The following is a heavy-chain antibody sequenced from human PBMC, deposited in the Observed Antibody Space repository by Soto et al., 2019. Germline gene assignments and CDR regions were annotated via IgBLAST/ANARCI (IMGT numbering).Heavy chain of an antibody. D-gene: IGHD1-26*01. V-gene: IGHV3-9*01. CDR2: ISWNSGRT. Sequence: DVQLVESGGGLVQPGRSLRLSCAASGFTYDDYDMHWVRQAPGKGLEWVSAISWNSGRTAYADSVKGRFTISRDNAKNSLYLEMNRLRAEDTDLYHCAKGRGGSYGGDSFDYWGQGTLVTVSS. CDR3: AKGRGGSYGGDSFDY. CDR1: GFTYDDYD. J-gene: IGHJ4*02.